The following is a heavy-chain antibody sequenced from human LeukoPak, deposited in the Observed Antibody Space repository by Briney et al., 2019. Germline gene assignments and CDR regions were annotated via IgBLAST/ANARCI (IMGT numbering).Heavy chain of an antibody. CDR3: VRLVAVPDAYFDY. CDR1: GFTFSGYW. Sequence: GGSLRLSCAASGFTFSGYWMHWVRQAPGKGLVWVSRINSDGYSTTYADSVKGRFTISRDNAKNALFLQMNSLRAEDTAVYYCVRLVAVPDAYFDYWGQGTLVTVSS. CDR2: INSDGYST. D-gene: IGHD2-2*01. V-gene: IGHV3-74*01. J-gene: IGHJ4*02.